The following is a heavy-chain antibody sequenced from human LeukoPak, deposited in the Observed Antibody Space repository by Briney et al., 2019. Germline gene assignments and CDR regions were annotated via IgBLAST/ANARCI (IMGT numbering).Heavy chain of an antibody. CDR2: IYYSGST. CDR1: GGSISSYY. CDR3: ARHPHIVVVPAAISDYGMDV. J-gene: IGHJ6*02. D-gene: IGHD2-2*01. Sequence: PSETLSLTCTVSGGSISSYYWSWIRQPPGKGLEWIGYIYYSGSTNYDPSLKSRVTISVDTSKNQFSLKLSSVTAADTAVYYCARHPHIVVVPAAISDYGMDVWGQGTTVTVSS. V-gene: IGHV4-59*08.